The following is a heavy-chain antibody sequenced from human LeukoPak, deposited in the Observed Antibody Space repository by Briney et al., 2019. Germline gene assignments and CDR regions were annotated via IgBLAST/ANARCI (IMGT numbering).Heavy chain of an antibody. D-gene: IGHD1-26*01. CDR3: ATPAYRDRGGFEY. J-gene: IGHJ4*02. CDR1: GYTFTGYY. V-gene: IGHV1-2*02. CDR2: INPNSGGT. Sequence: EALVKVSCKASGYTFTGYYMHWVRQAPGQGLEWMGWINPNSGGTNYAQKFQGRVTMTRDTSISTAYMELSRLRSDDTAVYYCATPAYRDRGGFEYWGQGTLVTVSS.